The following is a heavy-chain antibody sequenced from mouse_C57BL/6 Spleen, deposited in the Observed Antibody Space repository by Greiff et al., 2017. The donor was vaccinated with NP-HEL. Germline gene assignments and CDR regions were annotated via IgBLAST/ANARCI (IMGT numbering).Heavy chain of an antibody. CDR1: GYTFTSYW. D-gene: IGHD2-1*01. Sequence: QVQLQQPGAELVMPGASVKLSCKASGYTFTSYWMHWVKQRPGQGLEWIGEIDPSDSYTNYNQKFKGKSTLTVDKSSSTAYMQLSSLTSEDSAVYYCARTYGKVWYFDVWGTGTTVTVSS. CDR3: ARTYGKVWYFDV. V-gene: IGHV1-69*01. J-gene: IGHJ1*03. CDR2: IDPSDSYT.